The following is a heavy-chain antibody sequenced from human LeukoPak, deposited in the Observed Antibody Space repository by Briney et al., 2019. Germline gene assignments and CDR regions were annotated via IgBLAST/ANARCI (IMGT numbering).Heavy chain of an antibody. CDR3: ASRTTVTDAHGFDI. D-gene: IGHD4-17*01. V-gene: IGHV3-66*01. CDR2: IYSGGST. J-gene: IGHJ3*02. CDR1: EFTVNSNY. Sequence: AGSLRLSCAASEFTVNSNYMIWVRQAPGKALEWVSRIYSGGSTYNADSVKDRFTISRDNSKNTVYLQMNSLRAEDTAVYYCASRTTVTDAHGFDIWGQGTMVTVSS.